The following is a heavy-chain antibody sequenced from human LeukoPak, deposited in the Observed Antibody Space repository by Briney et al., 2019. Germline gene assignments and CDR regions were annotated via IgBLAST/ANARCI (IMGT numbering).Heavy chain of an antibody. CDR3: ARDSNSESFPTDPYFDY. V-gene: IGHV1-69*01. CDR1: GGTFSSYA. Sequence: GSSVKVSCKASGGTFSSYAISWVRQAPEQGLEWMGGIIPIFGTANYAQKFQGRVTITADESTSTAYMELSSLRSDDTAVYYCARDSNSESFPTDPYFDYWGQGTLVTVSS. J-gene: IGHJ4*02. D-gene: IGHD1-26*01. CDR2: IIPIFGTA.